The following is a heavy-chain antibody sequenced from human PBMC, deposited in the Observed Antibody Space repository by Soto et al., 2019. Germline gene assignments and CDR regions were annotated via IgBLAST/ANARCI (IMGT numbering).Heavy chain of an antibody. V-gene: IGHV3-30*18. CDR3: AKDVYSSSWYDYYYGMDV. D-gene: IGHD6-13*01. J-gene: IGHJ6*02. CDR2: ISYDGSNK. CDR1: GFTFSSYG. Sequence: PGGSLRLSCAASGFTFSSYGMHWVRQAPGKGLEWVAVISYDGSNKYYADSVKGRFTISRDNSKNTLYLQMNSLRAEDTAVYYCAKDVYSSSWYDYYYGMDVWGQGTTVTSP.